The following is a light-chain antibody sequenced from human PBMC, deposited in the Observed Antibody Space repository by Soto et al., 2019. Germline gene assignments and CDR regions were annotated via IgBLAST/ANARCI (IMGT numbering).Light chain of an antibody. CDR2: EVS. V-gene: IGLV2-8*01. CDR3: SSYAGSNLWV. J-gene: IGLJ3*02. CDR1: SSDVGGYNY. Sequence: QSALTQPPSASGSPGQSVTISCTGTSSDVGGYNYVSWYQQHPGKAPKLMIYEVSKRPSGVPDRFSGSKSGNTASLTVSGLQAEDEADSYCSSYAGSNLWVFGGGTKVTVL.